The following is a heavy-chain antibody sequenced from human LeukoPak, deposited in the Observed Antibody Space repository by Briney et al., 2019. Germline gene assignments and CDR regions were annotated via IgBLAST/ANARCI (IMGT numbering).Heavy chain of an antibody. CDR3: AKRRVFGEPIQPGDYYYYYMDV. J-gene: IGHJ6*03. CDR1: GFTFSSYA. V-gene: IGHV3-23*01. Sequence: PGGSLRLSCAASGFTFSSYAMSWVRQAPGKGLEWVSAISGSGGSTYYADSVKGRFTISRDNSKNTLYLQMNSLRAEDTAVYYCAKRRVFGEPIQPGDYYYYYMDVWGKGTTVTVSS. CDR2: ISGSGGST. D-gene: IGHD3-10*01.